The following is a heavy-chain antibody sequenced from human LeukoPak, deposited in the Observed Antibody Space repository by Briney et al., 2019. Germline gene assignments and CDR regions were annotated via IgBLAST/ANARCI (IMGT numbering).Heavy chain of an antibody. D-gene: IGHD3-22*01. J-gene: IGHJ4*02. CDR3: ARDPRHYYDSSGYYLKNYYFDY. CDR2: ISSSSSTI. V-gene: IGHV3-48*04. Sequence: GGSLRLSCAASGFTFSSYSMNWVRQAPGKGLEWVSYISSSSSTIYYADSVKGRFTISRDNAKNSLYLQMNSLRAEDTAVYYCARDPRHYYDSSGYYLKNYYFDYWGQGTLVTVSS. CDR1: GFTFSSYS.